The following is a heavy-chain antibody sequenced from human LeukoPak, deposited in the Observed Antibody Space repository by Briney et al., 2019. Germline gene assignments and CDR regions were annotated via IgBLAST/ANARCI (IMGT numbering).Heavy chain of an antibody. Sequence: ASVKVSCKASGYSFTHYALHWVRQAPGQRLEWMGCIDGDNGKTQYSQKFHGRVTITRDTSANTAYIEVSSLRSEDTAVYFSVRGGPNPSGWLLDNWGQGTLVTVSS. CDR2: IDGDNGKT. J-gene: IGHJ4*02. D-gene: IGHD6-19*01. CDR3: VRGGPNPSGWLLDN. V-gene: IGHV1-3*01. CDR1: GYSFTHYA.